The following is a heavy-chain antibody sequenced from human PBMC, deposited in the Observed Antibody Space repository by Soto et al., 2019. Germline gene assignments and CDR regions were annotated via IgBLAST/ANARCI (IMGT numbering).Heavy chain of an antibody. V-gene: IGHV3-33*08. D-gene: IGHD4-17*01. CDR2: IWYDGSNK. Sequence: VQLVESGGGLVQPGGSLRLSCAASGLSFSFYWMSWVRQAPGNGLEWVAVIWYDGSNKYYADSVKGRFTISRDNSKNTLYLQMNSLRAEDTAVYYCARTIYGLYGMDVWGQGTTVTVSS. CDR1: GLSFSFYW. CDR3: ARTIYGLYGMDV. J-gene: IGHJ6*02.